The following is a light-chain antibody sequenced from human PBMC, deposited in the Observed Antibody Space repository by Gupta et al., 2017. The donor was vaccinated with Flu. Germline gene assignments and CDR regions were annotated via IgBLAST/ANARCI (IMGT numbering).Light chain of an antibody. CDR3: QHKCGSSLT. CDR1: RSISSNS. CDR2: DLF. Sequence: DIVLTQSPATLSLSPGERATLSCGASRSISSNSVAWYQQKPGLAPRLLIYDLFIRASGIPDRISGRGSGTDFTLTIGRLEPEDFAVYYCQHKCGSSLTFGGGTKVDIK. J-gene: IGKJ4*01. V-gene: IGKV3D-20*01.